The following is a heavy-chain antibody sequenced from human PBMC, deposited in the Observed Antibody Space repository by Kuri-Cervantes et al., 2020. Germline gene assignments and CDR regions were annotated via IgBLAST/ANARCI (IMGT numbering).Heavy chain of an antibody. J-gene: IGHJ6*03. CDR2: INPNSGGT. CDR1: GYTFTVYY. Sequence: SVKVSCKASGYTFTVYYMQWVRQAPGQGLEWMRWINPNSGGTNYAQKFQGRVTMTRDTSISTAYMELSRLRSDDTAVYYCARVNGAPGYYYYYMDVWGKGTTVTVSS. V-gene: IGHV1-2*02. D-gene: IGHD2-8*01. CDR3: ARVNGAPGYYYYYMDV.